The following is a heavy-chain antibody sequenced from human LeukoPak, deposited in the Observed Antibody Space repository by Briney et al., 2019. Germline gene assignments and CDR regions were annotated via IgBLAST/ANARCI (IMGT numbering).Heavy chain of an antibody. V-gene: IGHV3-48*03. J-gene: IGHJ6*03. CDR3: ARNPTDSNYYHYYYMDV. CDR1: GFTFTTYE. D-gene: IGHD4-11*01. Sequence: GGSLILSCVASGFTFTTYEMNWVRQAPGKGLEWISHISPSGTSIFYADSVMGRFSISRDNAKKSLYLQMNSLRAEDTAVYYCARNPTDSNYYHYYYMDVWGKGTAVTVSS. CDR2: ISPSGTSI.